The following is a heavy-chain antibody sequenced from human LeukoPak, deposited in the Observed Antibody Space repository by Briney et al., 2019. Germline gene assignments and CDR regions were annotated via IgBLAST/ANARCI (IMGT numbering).Heavy chain of an antibody. Sequence: ASVKVSCKAAGYTFTGYYMDWVRQAPGQGLGWMGWINPNSGGTNYAQKFQGRVTMTRDTSISTAYMELSRLPSDHTAVYYCARGAPIGGADVFDIWGQGTMVTVSS. V-gene: IGHV1-2*02. CDR1: GYTFTGYY. J-gene: IGHJ3*02. D-gene: IGHD3-10*01. CDR2: INPNSGGT. CDR3: ARGAPIGGADVFDI.